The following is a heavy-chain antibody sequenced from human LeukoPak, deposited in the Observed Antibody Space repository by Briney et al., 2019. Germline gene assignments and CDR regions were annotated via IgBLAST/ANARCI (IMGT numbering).Heavy chain of an antibody. Sequence: PSETLSLTCTVSCGSISSYYWSWIRQPPGKGLEWIGYIYYSGSTNYNPSLKSRVTISVDTSKNQFSLKLSSVTAADTAVYYCARLEETYYYDSSGYTFDYWGQGTLVTVSS. J-gene: IGHJ4*02. D-gene: IGHD3-22*01. V-gene: IGHV4-59*01. CDR1: CGSISSYY. CDR3: ARLEETYYYDSSGYTFDY. CDR2: IYYSGST.